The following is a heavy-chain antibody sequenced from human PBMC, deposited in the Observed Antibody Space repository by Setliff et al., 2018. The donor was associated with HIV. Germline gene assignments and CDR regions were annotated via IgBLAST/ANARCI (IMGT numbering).Heavy chain of an antibody. CDR2: IISILGTP. D-gene: IGHD2-15*01. J-gene: IGHJ3*01. V-gene: IGHV1-69*04. CDR3: ARDFHVLGYCSADSCPYDAXXV. CDR1: GGTFSAYA. Sequence: PSVKVSCKASGGTFSAYAVNWVRQAPGQGLEWMGRIISILGTPNYSHKFQGRVTITADKSTTTTYMELSSLRSDDTAIYYCARDFHVLGYCSADSCPYDAXXVWGQG.